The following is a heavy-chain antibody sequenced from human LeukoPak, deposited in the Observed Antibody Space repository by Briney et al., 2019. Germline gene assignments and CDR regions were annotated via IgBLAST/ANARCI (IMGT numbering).Heavy chain of an antibody. J-gene: IGHJ4*02. CDR3: TRDEAAATN. CDR1: GFTFSSHW. Sequence: GGSLRLSCVGSGFTFSSHWMSWVRQAPGKGPEWVANIKQDGREKHYVDSVKGRFTISRDNAKSPLYLQMNSLRAEDTAVYYCTRDEAAATNWGQGTLVTVSS. V-gene: IGHV3-7*01. CDR2: IKQDGREK. D-gene: IGHD6-13*01.